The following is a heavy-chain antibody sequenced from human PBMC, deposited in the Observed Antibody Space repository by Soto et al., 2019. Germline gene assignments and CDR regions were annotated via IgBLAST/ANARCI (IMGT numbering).Heavy chain of an antibody. CDR3: ARHNSQWPNWFEP. CDR1: GYTFTSYG. V-gene: IGHV1-18*01. CDR2: ISAYDGNT. J-gene: IGHJ5*02. D-gene: IGHD1-1*01. Sequence: QVQLVQSGAEVKKLGASVKVSCKASGYTFTSYGISWVRKAPGQGLEWMGWISAYDGNTNYAQKIQGRVTMTTDTSTSTAYRNLRSLRSDDTAGYYCARHNSQWPNWFEPWGQGTLVTVSS.